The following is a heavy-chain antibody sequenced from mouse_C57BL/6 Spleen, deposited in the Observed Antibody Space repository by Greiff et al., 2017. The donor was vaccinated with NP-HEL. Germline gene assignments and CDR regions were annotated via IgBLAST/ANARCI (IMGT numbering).Heavy chain of an antibody. CDR2: IYPGDGDT. CDR3: ARGGSSFWFAY. V-gene: IGHV1-80*01. Sequence: QVQLKESGAELVKPGASVKISCKASGYAFSSYWMNWVKQRPGKGLEWIGQIYPGDGDTNYNGKFKGKATLTADKSSSTAYMQLSSLTSEDSAVYFCARGGSSFWFAYWGQGTLVTVSA. CDR1: GYAFSSYW. D-gene: IGHD1-1*01. J-gene: IGHJ3*01.